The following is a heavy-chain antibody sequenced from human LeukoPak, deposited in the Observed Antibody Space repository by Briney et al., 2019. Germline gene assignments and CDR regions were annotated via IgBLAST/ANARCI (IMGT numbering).Heavy chain of an antibody. V-gene: IGHV4-39*01. CDR3: AGIAVAGTHWFGDAFDI. CDR2: IYYSGST. CDR1: GGSISSSSYY. Sequence: PSETLSLTCTVSGGSISSSSYYWGWIRQPPGKGLEWIGSIYYSGSTYYNPSLKSRVTISVDTSKNQFSLKLSSVTAADTAVYYCAGIAVAGTHWFGDAFDIWGQGTMVTVSS. J-gene: IGHJ3*02. D-gene: IGHD6-19*01.